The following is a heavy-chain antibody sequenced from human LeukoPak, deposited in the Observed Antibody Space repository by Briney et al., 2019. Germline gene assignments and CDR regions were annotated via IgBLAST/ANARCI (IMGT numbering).Heavy chain of an antibody. CDR3: ARGDDSSGYYYGNFDY. V-gene: IGHV4-39*07. D-gene: IGHD3-22*01. Sequence: SETLSLTCTVSGGSISSSSYYWGWIRQPPGKGLEWIGSIYYSGSTYYNPSLKSRVTISVDTSKNHFSLKLSSVTAADTAVYYCARGDDSSGYYYGNFDYWGQGTLVTVSS. CDR2: IYYSGST. CDR1: GGSISSSSYY. J-gene: IGHJ4*02.